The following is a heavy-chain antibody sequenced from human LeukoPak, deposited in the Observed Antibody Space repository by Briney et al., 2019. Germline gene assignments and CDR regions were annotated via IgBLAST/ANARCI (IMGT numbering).Heavy chain of an antibody. Sequence: EASVKVSCKASGYTFTGYYMHWVRQAPGQGLEWMGRINPNSGGTNYAQKFQARVTMTRDTSISTAYMELSRLRSDDTAVYYCARVGCSGGSCYRSIFDYWGQGTLVTVSS. CDR3: ARVGCSGGSCYRSIFDY. V-gene: IGHV1-2*06. CDR1: GYTFTGYY. J-gene: IGHJ4*02. D-gene: IGHD2-15*01. CDR2: INPNSGGT.